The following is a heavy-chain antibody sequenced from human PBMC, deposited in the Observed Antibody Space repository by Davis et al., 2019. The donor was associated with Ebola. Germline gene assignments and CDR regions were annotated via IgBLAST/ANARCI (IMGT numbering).Heavy chain of an antibody. CDR1: GGSFSGYY. V-gene: IGHV4-34*01. CDR3: ARGVGATTGWFDP. Sequence: PSETLSLTCAVYGGSFSGYYWSWIRQPPGKGLEWIGEINHSGSTNYNPSLKSRVTISVDTSRTQFSLKLSSVTAADTAVYYCARGVGATTGWFDPWGQGTLVTVSS. D-gene: IGHD1-26*01. J-gene: IGHJ5*02. CDR2: INHSGST.